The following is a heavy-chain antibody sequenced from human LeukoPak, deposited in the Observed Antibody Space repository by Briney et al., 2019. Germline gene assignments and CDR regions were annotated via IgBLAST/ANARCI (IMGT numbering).Heavy chain of an antibody. CDR2: INHSGNT. V-gene: IGHV4-34*01. D-gene: IGHD6-6*01. CDR3: ARGGGIAARLIGMDV. CDR1: GGSFSGYY. J-gene: IGHJ6*02. Sequence: SETLSLTCAVYGGSFSGYYWSWIRQPPGKGLEWIGEINHSGNTNYNPSLKSRVTISVDTSKNQFSLKLSSVTAADTAVYYCARGGGIAARLIGMDVWGQGTTVTVSS.